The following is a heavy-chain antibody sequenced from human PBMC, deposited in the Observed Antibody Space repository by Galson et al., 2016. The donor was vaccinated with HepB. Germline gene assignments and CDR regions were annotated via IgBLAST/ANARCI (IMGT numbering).Heavy chain of an antibody. CDR3: ARLSGGRAYRRDDNKWLDP. J-gene: IGHJ5*02. Sequence: LSLTCTVSGGSISSSNYYWGWIRQPPGKGLEWIGSIYYTGTTYYNPSLKSRVIISVDTSKNQFSLKLNSVTAADTAVYYCARLSGGRAYRRDDNKWLDPWGQGTLVTVSS. CDR2: IYYTGTT. V-gene: IGHV4-39*01. CDR1: GGSISSSNYY. D-gene: IGHD5-24*01.